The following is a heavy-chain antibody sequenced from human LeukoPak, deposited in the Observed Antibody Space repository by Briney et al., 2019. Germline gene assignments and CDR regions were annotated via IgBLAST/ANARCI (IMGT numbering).Heavy chain of an antibody. CDR1: SGSLSTSNYY. D-gene: IGHD1-26*01. J-gene: IGHJ3*02. CDR2: IFYTGST. V-gene: IGHV4-39*01. CDR3: ARPDSGSPGAFDI. Sequence: SETLSLTCTVSSGSLSTSNYYWGWVRQPPGKALEWIGNIFYTGSTYYNPSLKSRVTISVDTSKNQFSLKLSSVTAADTAVYYFARPDSGSPGAFDIWGQGTMVTVSS.